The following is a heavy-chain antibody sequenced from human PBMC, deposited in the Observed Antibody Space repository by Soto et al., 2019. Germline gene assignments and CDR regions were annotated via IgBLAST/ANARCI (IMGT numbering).Heavy chain of an antibody. CDR3: AKVDYDSSGYYPTIDY. CDR1: GFTFSSYA. V-gene: IGHV3-23*01. CDR2: ISGSGGST. Sequence: EVQLLESGGGLVQPGGSLRLSCAASGFTFSSYAMSWVRQAPGKGLEWVSAISGSGGSTYYADSVKGRFTISRDNSKNTLYLQMTSLRAEDTAVYYCAKVDYDSSGYYPTIDYWGQGTLVTVSS. D-gene: IGHD3-22*01. J-gene: IGHJ4*02.